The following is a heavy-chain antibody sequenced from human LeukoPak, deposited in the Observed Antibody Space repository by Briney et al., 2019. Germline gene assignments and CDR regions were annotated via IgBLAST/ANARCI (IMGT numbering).Heavy chain of an antibody. CDR2: IIPIFGTA. CDR3: ARAGVSPQRRSGMDV. Sequence: EASVKVSCKASGGTFSSYAISWVRQAPGQGLEWMGGIIPIFGTANYAQKFQGRVTMTTDTSTSTAYMELRSLRSDDTAVYYCARAGVSPQRRSGMDVWGQGTTVTVSS. J-gene: IGHJ6*02. CDR1: GGTFSSYA. D-gene: IGHD3-10*01. V-gene: IGHV1-69*05.